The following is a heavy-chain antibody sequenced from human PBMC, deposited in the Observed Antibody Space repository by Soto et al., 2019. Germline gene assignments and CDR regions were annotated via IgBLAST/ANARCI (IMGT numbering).Heavy chain of an antibody. CDR3: AKEMIASTLADFFDY. CDR1: GFTFTNYG. V-gene: IGHV3-23*01. J-gene: IGHJ4*02. D-gene: IGHD2-21*01. Sequence: EVQLLESGGGLIQPGGPLRLSVKASGFTFTNYGMTWFPLAQGKGREWVPTIRGSGGRTFYADPVKGRFTISRDNSKNTLYLQMNSLRAEDTAVYYCAKEMIASTLADFFDYWGQGTLVTVSS. CDR2: IRGSGGRT.